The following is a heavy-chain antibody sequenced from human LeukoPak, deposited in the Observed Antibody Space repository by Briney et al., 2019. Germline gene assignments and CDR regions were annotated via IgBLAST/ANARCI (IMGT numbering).Heavy chain of an antibody. V-gene: IGHV3-48*03. J-gene: IGHJ4*02. CDR2: ISSSGFNI. CDR1: GFTFSSYE. Sequence: GGSLRLSCAVSGFTFSSYEMNWVRQAPGKGLEWVSYISSSGFNIYYADSVKGRFTISRDNAKNSLYLQMHSLRADDTAVYYCVREPYNGSYYVLDYWGLGTLVTVSS. D-gene: IGHD1-26*01. CDR3: VREPYNGSYYVLDY.